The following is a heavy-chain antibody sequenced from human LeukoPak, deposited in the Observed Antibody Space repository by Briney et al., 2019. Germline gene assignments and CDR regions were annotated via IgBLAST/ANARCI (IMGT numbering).Heavy chain of an antibody. CDR2: INWNGGST. CDR3: ARLNSSGWKRNFDY. CDR1: GFTFSTYG. V-gene: IGHV3-20*04. D-gene: IGHD6-19*01. Sequence: SGRSLRLSCVASGFTFSTYGTHWVRQAPGKGLEWVSGINWNGGSTGYADSVKGRFTISRDNAKNSLYLQMNSLRAEDTALYYCARLNSSGWKRNFDYWGQGTLVTVSS. J-gene: IGHJ4*02.